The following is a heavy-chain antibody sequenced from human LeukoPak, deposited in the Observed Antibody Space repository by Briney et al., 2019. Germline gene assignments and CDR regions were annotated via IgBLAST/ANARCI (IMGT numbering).Heavy chain of an antibody. J-gene: IGHJ3*02. CDR1: GFTFSSSG. CDR3: AKDNDYAI. CDR2: IRTDE. D-gene: IGHD5-12*01. V-gene: IGHV3-30*02. Sequence: GGSLRLSCAVSGFTFSSSGMHWVRQAPGRGLEWVAFIRTDEDYADSVKGRFTISRDNSKNTLYLQVNSLRPEDTAVYYCAKDNDYAIWGQGTLVTVSS.